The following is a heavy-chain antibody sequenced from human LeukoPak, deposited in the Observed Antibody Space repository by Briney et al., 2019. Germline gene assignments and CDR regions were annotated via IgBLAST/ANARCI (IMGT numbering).Heavy chain of an antibody. V-gene: IGHV3-48*02. D-gene: IGHD2-15*01. CDR1: GFTFSRFG. CDR3: AQKGGTDH. Sequence: GGSLRLSCAASGFTFSRFGMNWVRQAPGKGLEWISYISSSSSAMHYADSVKGRFTISRDNAKNSLYLQMSSLRDEGTAVYYCAQKGGTDHWGQGTLVTVSS. CDR2: ISSSSSAM. J-gene: IGHJ4*02.